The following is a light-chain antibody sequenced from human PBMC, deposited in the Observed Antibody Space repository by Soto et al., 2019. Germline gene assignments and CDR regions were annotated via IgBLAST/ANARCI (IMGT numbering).Light chain of an antibody. CDR2: GNS. CDR1: SSNIGAGYD. J-gene: IGLJ2*01. CDR3: HSYDSSLSGVV. V-gene: IGLV1-40*01. Sequence: QSVLTQPPSVSGAPGQRVTISCTGSSSNIGAGYDVHWYQQLPGTAPKLLIYGNSNRPSGVPDRFSGSKSGTSASLAITGLQAEDEADYYCHSYDSSLSGVVFGGGTKLPVL.